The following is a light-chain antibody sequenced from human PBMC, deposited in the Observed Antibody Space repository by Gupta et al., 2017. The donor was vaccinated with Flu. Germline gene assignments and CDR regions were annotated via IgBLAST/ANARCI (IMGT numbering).Light chain of an antibody. CDR3: QHSHSEPPPFT. J-gene: IGKJ2*01. CDR2: GAS. CDR1: QYITSSS. V-gene: IGKV3-20*01. Sequence: DIVLTQSPVALSLSPGARATLSCSASQYITSSSLSCYQRRPRQAPRLLIYGASTRPTGVGERLSGSGCATDFDLTISRRGPEAFDVYYCQHSHSEPPPFTFGRGTKVEIK.